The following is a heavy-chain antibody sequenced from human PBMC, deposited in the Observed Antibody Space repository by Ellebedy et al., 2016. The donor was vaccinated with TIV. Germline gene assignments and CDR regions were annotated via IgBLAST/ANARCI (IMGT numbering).Heavy chain of an antibody. CDR2: SRNKINTYST. CDR1: GFTFSDHY. J-gene: IGHJ6*02. D-gene: IGHD6-19*01. V-gene: IGHV3-72*01. CDR3: ARHPSVAGPGDV. Sequence: GESLKISCAASGFTFSDHYMDWVRQAPGKGLEWVGRSRNKINTYSTEYAASVKGRFTILRDDSKNSVYLQMNSLNTEDTVVYYCARHPSVAGPGDVWGQGTTVTVSS.